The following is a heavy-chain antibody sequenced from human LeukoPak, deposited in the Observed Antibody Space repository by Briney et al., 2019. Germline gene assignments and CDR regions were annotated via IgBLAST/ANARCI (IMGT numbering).Heavy chain of an antibody. V-gene: IGHV3-48*03. J-gene: IGHJ4*02. CDR2: ISSSGSTM. D-gene: IGHD3-22*01. CDR3: ATYYDSAGFDFDY. Sequence: GGSLRLSCAASGFTFRSYEMNWVRQAPGKGLEWVSYISSSGSTMYYADSVKGRFIISRDNAKNSLYLQMNSLRAEDTAVYYCATYYDSAGFDFDYWGQGTLVTVSS. CDR1: GFTFRSYE.